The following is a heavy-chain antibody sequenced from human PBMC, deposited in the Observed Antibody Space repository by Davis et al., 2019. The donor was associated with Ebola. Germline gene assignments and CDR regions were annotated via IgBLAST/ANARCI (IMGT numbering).Heavy chain of an antibody. CDR3: AKDLTSGWYLEGDALDI. V-gene: IGHV3-23*01. CDR2: ISGSGGST. Sequence: GESLKISCAASRFTFSDYNMNWVRQAPGKGLEWVSAISGSGGSTYYADSVKGRFTISRDNSKKTLYLQMNSLRAEDTAVYYCAKDLTSGWYLEGDALDIWGQGTMVTVSS. D-gene: IGHD6-19*01. CDR1: RFTFSDYN. J-gene: IGHJ3*02.